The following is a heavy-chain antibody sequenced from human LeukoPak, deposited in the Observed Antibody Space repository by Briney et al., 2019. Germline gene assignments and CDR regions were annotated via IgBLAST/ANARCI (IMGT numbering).Heavy chain of an antibody. CDR1: GYTFTGYY. CDR3: AREVDCSGGSCYYFDY. Sequence: ASVKVSCKASGYTFTGYYMHWVRQAPGQGLEWMGWINPNSGGTNYAQKFQGRVTMTRDTSISTAYMELSRLRSDDTAVYYCAREVDCSGGSCYYFDYWGQGTLVTVSS. D-gene: IGHD2-15*01. J-gene: IGHJ4*02. V-gene: IGHV1-2*02. CDR2: INPNSGGT.